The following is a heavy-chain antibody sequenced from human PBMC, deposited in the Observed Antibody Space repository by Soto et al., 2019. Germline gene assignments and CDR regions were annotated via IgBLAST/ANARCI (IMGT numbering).Heavy chain of an antibody. CDR3: AKECVYDSSCWSFEY. CDR1: GFTFSSYG. Sequence: QVQLVESGGGVVQPGRSLRLSCAASGFTFSSYGMHWDRQAPGKGLEWVAVISYDGSNKYYADSVKGRFTISSDNSKNTLYLQMNSLSAEVTAVYYCAKECVYDSSCWSFEYWGQGTLVTASS. D-gene: IGHD3-22*01. V-gene: IGHV3-30*18. J-gene: IGHJ4*02. CDR2: ISYDGSNK.